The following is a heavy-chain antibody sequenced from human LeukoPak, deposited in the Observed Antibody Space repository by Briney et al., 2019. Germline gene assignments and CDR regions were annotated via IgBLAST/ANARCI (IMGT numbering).Heavy chain of an antibody. D-gene: IGHD6-19*01. Sequence: GGSLRLSCAASRFTVSSKYMSWVRQAPGKGLEWVSIIYSDGSTYYADSVKGRFTISRDNSKKTLYLQMNSLRVEDTAVYYCARDLSNIAVAGRGFDYWGQGTLVTVSS. CDR1: RFTVSSKY. CDR2: IYSDGST. CDR3: ARDLSNIAVAGRGFDY. V-gene: IGHV3-66*01. J-gene: IGHJ4*02.